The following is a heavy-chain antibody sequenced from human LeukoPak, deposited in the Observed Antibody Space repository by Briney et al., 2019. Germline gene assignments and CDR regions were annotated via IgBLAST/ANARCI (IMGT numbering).Heavy chain of an antibody. V-gene: IGHV4-39*01. J-gene: IGHJ6*02. CDR3: ARQIGPLGYTYGFGYYYYGIDV. CDR1: GGSISSDSYS. Sequence: PSETLSLTCTVSGGSISSDSYSWGWIRQPPGKGLEWIASIYSGGNTYYNPSLKSRVTMSVDTSKNQFSLKLSSATAADTAIYYCARQIGPLGYTYGFGYYYYGIDVWGQGTTVTVSS. D-gene: IGHD5-18*01. CDR2: IYSGGNT.